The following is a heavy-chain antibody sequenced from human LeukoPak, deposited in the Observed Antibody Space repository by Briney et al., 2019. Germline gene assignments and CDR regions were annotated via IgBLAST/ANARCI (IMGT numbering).Heavy chain of an antibody. Sequence: PGGSLRLSCAASGFTFSSYAMSWVRQAPGKGLEWVSAISGTGGSKYYADSVRGRFTNPRDNSKNTLYLQMNSLSAEDTGVYLCAKGDTTWELSLDYWGQGTLVTVSS. CDR1: GFTFSSYA. V-gene: IGHV3-23*01. CDR3: AKGDTTWELSLDY. J-gene: IGHJ4*02. D-gene: IGHD1-26*01. CDR2: ISGTGGSK.